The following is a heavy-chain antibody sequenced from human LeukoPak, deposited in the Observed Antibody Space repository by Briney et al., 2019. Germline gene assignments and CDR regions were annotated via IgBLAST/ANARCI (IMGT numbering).Heavy chain of an antibody. CDR1: GFTFNEYA. CDR2: VSSDGINK. V-gene: IGHV3-30-3*01. J-gene: IGHJ4*02. Sequence: GRSLSLSCAASGFTFNEYAIYWVRQAPGKGLEWVAVVSSDGINKYYADSVKGRFTISRDNSKNSLYLQMNSLRPEDTAVYYCAREKDYGDYIDFWGQGTLVTVSS. D-gene: IGHD4-17*01. CDR3: AREKDYGDYIDF.